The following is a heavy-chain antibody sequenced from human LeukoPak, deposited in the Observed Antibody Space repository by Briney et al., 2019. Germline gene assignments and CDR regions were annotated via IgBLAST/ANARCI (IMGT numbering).Heavy chain of an antibody. D-gene: IGHD6-6*01. J-gene: IGHJ4*02. V-gene: IGHV3-23*01. CDR2: IDGSATST. CDR1: GFTFISYA. Sequence: GGSLRLSCGASGFTFISYAMTWVRQAPGKGLEWVSAIDGSATSTFYADSVKGRFSISRDNSKNTLYLQMYSLRAEDTAIYYCTKDKVSRGYFDYWGQGTLVTVSS. CDR3: TKDKVSRGYFDY.